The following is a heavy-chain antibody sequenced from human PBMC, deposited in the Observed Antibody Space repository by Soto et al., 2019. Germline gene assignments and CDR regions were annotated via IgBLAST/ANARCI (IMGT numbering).Heavy chain of an antibody. Sequence: PGGSLRLSCAASGFTVSSNYMSWVRQAPGKGLERVSVIYSGGSTYYADSVKGRFTISRDNSKNTLYLQMNSLRAEDTAVYYCARGNHYDFWSGSNDAFDIWGQGTMVTVSS. D-gene: IGHD3-3*01. CDR3: ARGNHYDFWSGSNDAFDI. CDR1: GFTVSSNY. J-gene: IGHJ3*02. CDR2: IYSGGST. V-gene: IGHV3-53*01.